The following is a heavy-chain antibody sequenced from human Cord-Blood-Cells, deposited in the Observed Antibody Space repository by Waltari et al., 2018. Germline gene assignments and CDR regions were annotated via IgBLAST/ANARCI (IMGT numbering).Heavy chain of an antibody. Sequence: QVQLVQSGAEVKKPGASVKVSCKVSGYTLTELSMHWVRQAPGKGLEWMGGFDPGDGETIYAQKFQGRVTMTEDTSTETAYMELSSLRSEDTAVYYCATVLVLLWFRELLNFQHWGQGTLVTVSS. CDR3: ATVLVLLWFRELLNFQH. J-gene: IGHJ1*01. D-gene: IGHD3-10*01. CDR1: GYTLTELS. CDR2: FDPGDGET. V-gene: IGHV1-24*01.